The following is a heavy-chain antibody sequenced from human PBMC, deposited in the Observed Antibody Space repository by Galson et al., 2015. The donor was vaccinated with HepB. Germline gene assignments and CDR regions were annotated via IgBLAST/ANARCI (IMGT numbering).Heavy chain of an antibody. CDR3: ATDQGKAATFDY. V-gene: IGHV1-24*01. D-gene: IGHD2-15*01. Sequence: SVKVCCKVSGYTLTELSMHWVRQAPGKGLEWMGGFDPEDGETIYAQKFQGRVTMTEDTSTDTAYMELSSLRSEDTAVYYCATDQGKAATFDYWGQGTPVTVSS. CDR2: FDPEDGET. CDR1: GYTLTELS. J-gene: IGHJ4*02.